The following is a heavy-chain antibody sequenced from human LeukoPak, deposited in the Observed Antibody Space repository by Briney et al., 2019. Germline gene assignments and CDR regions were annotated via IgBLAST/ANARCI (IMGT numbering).Heavy chain of an antibody. Sequence: PGGSLRLSCAASGFTFSSYEMNWVRQAPGKGLEWISYISSSGSTIYYADSVKGRFTIPRDNADNSLYLQMNSLRAEDTAVYYCARENYGDYGDAFDIWGQGTMVTVSS. D-gene: IGHD4-17*01. J-gene: IGHJ3*02. CDR1: GFTFSSYE. CDR3: ARENYGDYGDAFDI. V-gene: IGHV3-48*03. CDR2: ISSSGSTI.